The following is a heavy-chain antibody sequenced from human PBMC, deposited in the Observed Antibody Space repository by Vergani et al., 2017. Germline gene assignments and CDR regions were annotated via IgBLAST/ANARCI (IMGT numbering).Heavy chain of an antibody. Sequence: QVQLVQSGAEVKKPGASVKVSCKASGYTFTSYYMHWVRQAPGQGLEWMGIINPSGGSTSYAQKFQGRVTMTRDTSTSTVYMELSSLGSEDTAVYYCARDHIGADGYTKPLDYWGQGTLVTVSS. CDR3: ARDHIGADGYTKPLDY. J-gene: IGHJ4*02. D-gene: IGHD5-24*01. CDR1: GYTFTSYY. V-gene: IGHV1-46*01. CDR2: INPSGGST.